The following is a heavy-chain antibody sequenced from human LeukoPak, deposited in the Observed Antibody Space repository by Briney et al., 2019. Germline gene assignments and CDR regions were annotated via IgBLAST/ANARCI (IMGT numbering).Heavy chain of an antibody. D-gene: IGHD2-21*02. CDR1: GGSISSYY. V-gene: IGHV4-4*07. J-gene: IGHJ5*02. Sequence: SETLSLTCTVSGGSISSYYWSWIRQPAGKGLEWIGRIYTSGSTNYNPSLKSRVTISVDKSKNQFSLKMSSVTAADTAVYYCARDLAYCGGDCPFNWFDPWGQGTLVTVSS. CDR2: IYTSGST. CDR3: ARDLAYCGGDCPFNWFDP.